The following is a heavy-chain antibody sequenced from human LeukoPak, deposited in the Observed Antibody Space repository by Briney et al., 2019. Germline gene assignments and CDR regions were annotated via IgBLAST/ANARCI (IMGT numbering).Heavy chain of an antibody. CDR3: ATPQNDY. Sequence: GGSLRLSCAATGFTFSSYSMNWVRRAPGKGLEWVSSISSSSSYIYYADSAKGRFTIYRDNAKNSLYLQMNSLRAEDTAVYYCATPQNDYWGQGTLVTVSS. V-gene: IGHV3-21*01. J-gene: IGHJ4*02. CDR2: ISSSSSYI. CDR1: GFTFSSYS.